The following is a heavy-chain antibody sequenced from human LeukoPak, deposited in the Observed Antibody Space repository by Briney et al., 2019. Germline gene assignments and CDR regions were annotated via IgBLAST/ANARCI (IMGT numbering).Heavy chain of an antibody. CDR2: ISGSGGST. CDR1: GFTFSSYA. D-gene: IGHD3-16*02. CDR3: AALYDYVWGSYRYPFDY. Sequence: PGGSLRLSCAASGFTFSSYAMSWVRQAPGKGLEWVSAISGSGGSTYYADSVKGRFTISRDNSKNTLYLQMNSLRAEDTAVYYCAALYDYVWGSYRYPFDYWGQGTLVTVSS. V-gene: IGHV3-23*01. J-gene: IGHJ4*02.